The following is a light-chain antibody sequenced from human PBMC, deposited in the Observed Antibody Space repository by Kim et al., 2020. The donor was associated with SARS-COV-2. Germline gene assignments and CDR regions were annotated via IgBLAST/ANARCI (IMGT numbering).Light chain of an antibody. Sequence: DIQLTQSPSFLSASVGDRVTITCRASQDISSYLAWYQQKPGKAPKLLIYSASTLHSGVPSRFSGSGSGTEFTLSISSLQPEDFASYVCQQLDTYPLTFGGGTKVEIK. CDR3: QQLDTYPLT. CDR2: SAS. J-gene: IGKJ4*01. CDR1: QDISSY. V-gene: IGKV1-9*01.